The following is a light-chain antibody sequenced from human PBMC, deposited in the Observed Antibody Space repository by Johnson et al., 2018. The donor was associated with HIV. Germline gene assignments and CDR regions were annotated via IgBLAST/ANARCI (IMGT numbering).Light chain of an antibody. V-gene: IGLV1-51*02. J-gene: IGLJ1*01. Sequence: QSVLTQPPSVSAAPGQKVTISCSGSSSNIGNNYVSWYQQLPGTAPKLLIYENNKRPSGIPDRFSCSRSGTSATLDITGLQTGDEADYYCGAWDSSLSAYVFATETKVTVL. CDR1: SSNIGNNY. CDR3: GAWDSSLSAYV. CDR2: ENN.